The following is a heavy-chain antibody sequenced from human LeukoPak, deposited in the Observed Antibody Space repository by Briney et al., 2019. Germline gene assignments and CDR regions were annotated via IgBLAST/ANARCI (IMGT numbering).Heavy chain of an antibody. D-gene: IGHD3-3*01. CDR3: ARASPCRDFDFWSGYCYYFDY. CDR1: GYIFTSYG. V-gene: IGHV1-18*01. J-gene: IGHJ4*02. Sequence: ASVKVSCKASGYIFTSYGISWVRQAPGQGLEWMGWISAYNGNTNYAQKLQGRVTMTTDTSTSTAYMELRSLRSDDTAVYYCARASPCRDFDFWSGYCYYFDYWGQGTLVTVSS. CDR2: ISAYNGNT.